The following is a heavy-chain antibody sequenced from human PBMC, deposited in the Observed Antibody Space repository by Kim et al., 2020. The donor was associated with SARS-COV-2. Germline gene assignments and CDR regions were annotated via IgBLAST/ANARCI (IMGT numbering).Heavy chain of an antibody. CDR1: GFTFSSYA. Sequence: GGSLRLSCAASGFTFSSYAMSWVRQAPGKGLEWVSAISGSGGGTYYADSVKGRFTISRDNSKNTLYLQMNSLRVEDTAVYYCAKPGGLHHLRGAFDISGQGTLVTVSS. J-gene: IGHJ3*02. CDR2: ISGSGGGT. CDR3: AKPGGLHHLRGAFDI. V-gene: IGHV3-23*01. D-gene: IGHD1-26*01.